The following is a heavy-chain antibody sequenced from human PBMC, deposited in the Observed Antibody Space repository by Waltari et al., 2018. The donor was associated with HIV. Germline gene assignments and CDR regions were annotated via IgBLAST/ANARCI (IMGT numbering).Heavy chain of an antibody. CDR2: ISSNGGST. CDR3: ARPSDYDSSGYYFDY. D-gene: IGHD3-22*01. Sequence: EVQLVESGGGLVQPGGSLRLSCAASGFTFSSYAMHWARHAPGQGREYVSAISSNGGSTYYANSVKGRFTISRDNAKNTLYLQMGSLRAEDMAVYYCARPSDYDSSGYYFDYWGQGTLVTVSS. V-gene: IGHV3-64*01. CDR1: GFTFSSYA. J-gene: IGHJ4*02.